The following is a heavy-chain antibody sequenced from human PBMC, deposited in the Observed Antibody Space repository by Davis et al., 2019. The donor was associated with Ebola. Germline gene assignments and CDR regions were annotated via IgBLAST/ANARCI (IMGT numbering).Heavy chain of an antibody. CDR2: IYTSGST. CDR1: GGSISSYY. V-gene: IGHV4-4*07. J-gene: IGHJ6*03. D-gene: IGHD4-11*01. CDR3: ARDPSTVTTYYYYYYMDV. Sequence: PSETLSLTCTVSGGSISSYYWSWIRQPAGKGLEWIGRIYTSGSTNYNPSLKSRVTMSVDTSKNQFSLKLSSVTAADTAVYYCARDPSTVTTYYYYYYMDVWGKGTTVTVSS.